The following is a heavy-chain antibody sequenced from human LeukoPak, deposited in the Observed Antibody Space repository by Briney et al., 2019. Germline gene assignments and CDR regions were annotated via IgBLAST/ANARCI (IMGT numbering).Heavy chain of an antibody. CDR3: ARGQGGWFGELNTAWFDP. D-gene: IGHD3-10*01. CDR1: GGHFSGYY. CDR2: INHSGST. V-gene: IGHV4-34*01. J-gene: IGHJ5*02. Sequence: SDPLSLTCAVYGGHFSGYYWSWIRQPPGKGLEWIGEINHSGSTNYNPSLKSRVTISVDTSKTQFSLKLSSVTAADTAVYYCARGQGGWFGELNTAWFDPGGQGTLVTVSS.